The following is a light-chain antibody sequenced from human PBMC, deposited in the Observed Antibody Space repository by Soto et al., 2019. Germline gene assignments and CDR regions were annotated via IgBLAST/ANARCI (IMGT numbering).Light chain of an antibody. CDR3: ETWDTNTRV. CDR1: SGHSTYT. Sequence: QTVVTQSSSASASLGSSVKLTCTLNSGHSTYTVAWHQQQPGKAPRSLMKVESSGTYNKGGGVPDRFSGSSSGADRHLTISNLRSEDEADYYCETWDTNTRVFGGGTKLTVL. V-gene: IGLV4-60*03. J-gene: IGLJ2*01. CDR2: VESSGTY.